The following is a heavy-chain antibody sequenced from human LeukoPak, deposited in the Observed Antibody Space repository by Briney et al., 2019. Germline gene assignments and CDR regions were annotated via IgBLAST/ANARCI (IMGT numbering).Heavy chain of an antibody. J-gene: IGHJ4*02. CDR2: ISYDGSNK. V-gene: IGHV3-30-3*01. CDR1: GFTFSSYA. CDR3: ARAVEMATDPVDY. Sequence: GGSLRLSCAASGFTFSSYAMHWVRQAPGKGLEWVAVISYDGSNKYYADSVKGRFTISRDNSENTLYLQMNSLRAEDTAVYYCARAVEMATDPVDYWGQGTLVTVSS. D-gene: IGHD5-24*01.